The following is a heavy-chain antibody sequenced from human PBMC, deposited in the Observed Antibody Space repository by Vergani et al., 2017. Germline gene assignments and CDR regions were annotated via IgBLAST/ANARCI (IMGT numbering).Heavy chain of an antibody. CDR2: ISAYNGNT. J-gene: IGHJ6*02. CDR3: ARGGVTIFGVVIASYYYYGMDV. D-gene: IGHD3-3*01. V-gene: IGHV1-18*01. CDR1: GYTFTSYG. Sequence: QVQLVQSGAEVKKPGASVKVSCKASGYTFTSYGISWVRQAPGQGLEWMGWISAYNGNTNYAQKLQGRVTMTTDTSTSTAYMELRSLRSDDTAVYYCARGGVTIFGVVIASYYYYGMDVWGQGTTVTVSS.